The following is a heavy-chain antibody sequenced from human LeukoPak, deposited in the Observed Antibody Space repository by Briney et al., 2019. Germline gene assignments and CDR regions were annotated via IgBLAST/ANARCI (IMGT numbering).Heavy chain of an antibody. CDR3: ARDPSLSDTAMVKGDY. D-gene: IGHD5-18*01. CDR2: ISSSGSTI. Sequence: GGSLRLSCAASGFTFSDYYMSWIRQAPGKGLEWVSYISSSGSTIYYADSVKGRFTISRDNAKNSLYLQMNSLRAEDTAVYYCARDPSLSDTAMVKGDYWGQGTLVTVSS. CDR1: GFTFSDYY. J-gene: IGHJ4*02. V-gene: IGHV3-11*01.